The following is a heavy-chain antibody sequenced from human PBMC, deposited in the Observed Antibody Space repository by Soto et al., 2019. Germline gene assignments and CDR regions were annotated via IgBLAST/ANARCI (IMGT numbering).Heavy chain of an antibody. CDR1: GFTFSSYS. V-gene: IGHV3-21*01. CDR3: ASGFFGVVTPYGMDV. Sequence: GGSLRLSCAASGFTFSSYSMNWVRQAPGKGLEWVSSISSSSSYIYYADSVKGRFTISRDNAKNSLYLQMNSLRAEDTAVYYCASGFFGVVTPYGMDVWGQGTTVTVSS. CDR2: ISSSSSYI. J-gene: IGHJ6*02. D-gene: IGHD3-3*01.